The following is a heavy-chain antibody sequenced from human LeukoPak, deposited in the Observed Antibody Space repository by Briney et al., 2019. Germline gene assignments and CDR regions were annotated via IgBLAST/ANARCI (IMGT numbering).Heavy chain of an antibody. Sequence: GRSLRLSCAASGFTFSSYGMHWVRQAPGKGLEWVAVISYDGSNKYYADSVKGRFTISRDNSKNTLYLQMNSLGAEDTAVYYCAKDRNFDYWGQGTLVTVSS. J-gene: IGHJ4*02. V-gene: IGHV3-30*18. CDR2: ISYDGSNK. CDR3: AKDRNFDY. CDR1: GFTFSSYG.